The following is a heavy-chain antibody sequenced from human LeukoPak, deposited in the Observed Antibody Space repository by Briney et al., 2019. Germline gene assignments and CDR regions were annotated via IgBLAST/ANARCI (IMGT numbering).Heavy chain of an antibody. V-gene: IGHV3-53*01. J-gene: IGHJ5*02. D-gene: IGHD2-15*01. CDR1: GFTFSSYA. Sequence: GGSLRLSCAASGFTFSSYAMSWVRQAPGKGLEWVSVIYSGGSTYYADSVKGRFTISRDNSKNTLYLQMNSLRAEDTAVYYCARDRELLPFDPWGQGTLVTVSS. CDR2: IYSGGST. CDR3: ARDRELLPFDP.